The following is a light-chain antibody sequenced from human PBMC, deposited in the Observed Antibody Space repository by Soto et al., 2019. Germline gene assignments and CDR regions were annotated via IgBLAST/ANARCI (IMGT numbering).Light chain of an antibody. Sequence: DIQMTQSPSTLSASVGDRVTITFRASQSINSLLAWFQQKPGKAPEILIYKASSLESGVPSRFSGSGSGTEFTLTISSLQPDDSATYYCLQYYDYRTFGQGTKVDIK. CDR1: QSINSL. J-gene: IGKJ1*01. CDR3: LQYYDYRT. CDR2: KAS. V-gene: IGKV1-5*03.